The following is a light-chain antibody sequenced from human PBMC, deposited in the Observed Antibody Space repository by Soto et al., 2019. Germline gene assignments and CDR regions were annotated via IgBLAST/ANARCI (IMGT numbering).Light chain of an antibody. V-gene: IGKV2-28*01. CDR1: QSLLHSSGYMY. Sequence: DIVMTQSPLSLPVTPGEPASTSCRSSQSLLHSSGYMYLDWYLQKPGQSPQLLIYLGSNRASGVPDRFSGSGSGTDLTLKISRVEAEDVGLYNCMQALQTPQFGQGTKLEIK. J-gene: IGKJ2*01. CDR3: MQALQTPQ. CDR2: LGS.